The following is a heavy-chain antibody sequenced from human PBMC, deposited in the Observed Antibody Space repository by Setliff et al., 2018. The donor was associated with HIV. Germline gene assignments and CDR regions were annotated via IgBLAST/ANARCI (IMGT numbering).Heavy chain of an antibody. CDR3: AKAPRDGYYYMDV. CDR1: GFTFNNYV. Sequence: LRLSCAASGFTFNNYVLTWVRQAPGKGLEWVSAITGSGDASSYADSVKGRFTISRDNSKSTVYLQMNSLRVEDTAMYYCAKAPRDGYYYMDVWGKGTTVTVSS. CDR2: ITGSGDAS. V-gene: IGHV3-23*01. J-gene: IGHJ6*03.